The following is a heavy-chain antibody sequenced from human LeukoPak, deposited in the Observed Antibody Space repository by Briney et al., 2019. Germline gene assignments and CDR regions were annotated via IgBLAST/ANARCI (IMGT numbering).Heavy chain of an antibody. V-gene: IGHV4-34*01. CDR3: ASSSSSWYNWFDP. Sequence: GSLRLSCAASGFTFSSYAMSWIRQPPGKGLEWIGEINHSGSTNYNPSLKSRVTISVDTSKNQFSLRLSSVTAADTAVYYCASSSSSWYNWFDPWGQGTLVTVSS. D-gene: IGHD6-13*01. CDR1: GFTFSSYA. J-gene: IGHJ5*02. CDR2: INHSGST.